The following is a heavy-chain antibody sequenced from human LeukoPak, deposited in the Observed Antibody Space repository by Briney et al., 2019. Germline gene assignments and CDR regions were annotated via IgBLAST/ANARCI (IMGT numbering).Heavy chain of an antibody. Sequence: GGSLRLSCAASGFTFSSYWMHWVRQAPGKGLVWVSRINSDGSSTSYADSVKGRFTISRDNAKNTLYLQMNSLRAEDTAVYYCARSPLIAARPFDYWGRGTLVTVSS. CDR3: ARSPLIAARPFDY. CDR2: INSDGSST. J-gene: IGHJ4*02. CDR1: GFTFSSYW. D-gene: IGHD6-6*01. V-gene: IGHV3-74*01.